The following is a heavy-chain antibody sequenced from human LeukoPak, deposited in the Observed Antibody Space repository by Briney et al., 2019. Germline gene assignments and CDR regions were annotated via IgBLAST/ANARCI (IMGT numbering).Heavy chain of an antibody. Sequence: GGSLRLSCAASGFTFDDYAMHWVRQAPGKGLEWVSLISWDGGSTYYADSVKGRFTISRDNSESTLYLQMNSLRAEATAVYYCAKMFLKLGADYWGQGTLVTVSS. CDR2: ISWDGGST. J-gene: IGHJ4*02. CDR1: GFTFDDYA. CDR3: AKMFLKLGADY. D-gene: IGHD7-27*01. V-gene: IGHV3-43D*03.